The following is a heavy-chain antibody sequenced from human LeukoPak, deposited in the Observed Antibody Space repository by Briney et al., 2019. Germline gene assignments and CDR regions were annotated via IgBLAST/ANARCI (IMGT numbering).Heavy chain of an antibody. CDR2: ISYDDGSNK. J-gene: IGHJ4*02. Sequence: GGSLRLSCAASGFTFSSYALHWVCQAPGKGLEWVAVISYDDGSNKYYADSVKGRFTISRDNSKNTLYLHMNSLRTEDTAVYYCARESGGNTPYYFDYWGQGTLVTVSS. V-gene: IGHV3-30*04. CDR1: GFTFSSYA. CDR3: ARESGGNTPYYFDY. D-gene: IGHD2-2*02.